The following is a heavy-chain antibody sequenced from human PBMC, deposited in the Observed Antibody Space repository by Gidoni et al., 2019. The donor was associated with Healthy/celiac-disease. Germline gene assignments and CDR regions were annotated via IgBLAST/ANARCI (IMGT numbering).Heavy chain of an antibody. Sequence: EVQLVESGGGLVQPGGSLRLSCAASGFTLSSYSMNWVRQAPGKGREWVSYISSSSSTIYYADSVKGRFTISRDNAKNSLYLQMNSLRDEDTAVYYCARESGGWLQSSDYMDVWGKGTTATVSS. CDR2: ISSSSSTI. J-gene: IGHJ6*03. CDR1: GFTLSSYS. D-gene: IGHD5-12*01. V-gene: IGHV3-48*02. CDR3: ARESGGWLQSSDYMDV.